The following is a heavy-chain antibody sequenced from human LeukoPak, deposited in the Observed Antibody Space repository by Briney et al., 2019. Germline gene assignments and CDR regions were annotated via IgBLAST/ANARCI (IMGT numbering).Heavy chain of an antibody. Sequence: GGSLRLSCAPSGFTFSDYNMNWVRQAPGKGLEWVSSINSAGDYMFYADSVRGRFTISRDNAKNSLYLQMDTLRAEDTAVYYCATSWSNFDYWGQGTLVTVSS. CDR3: ATSWSNFDY. CDR2: INSAGDYM. CDR1: GFTFSDYN. D-gene: IGHD6-13*01. J-gene: IGHJ4*02. V-gene: IGHV3-21*01.